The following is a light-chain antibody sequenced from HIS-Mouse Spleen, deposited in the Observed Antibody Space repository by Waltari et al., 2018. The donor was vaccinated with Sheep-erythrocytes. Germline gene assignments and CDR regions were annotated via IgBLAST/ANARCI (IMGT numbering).Light chain of an antibody. J-gene: IGLJ1*01. CDR2: SNN. CDR3: AAWDDSLNGYV. Sequence: QSVLTQPPSASGTPRQRVTIPCSGSSSNIRSNTLNWYQQLPGTAPKLLIYSNNQRPSGVPDRFSGSKSGTSASLAISGLQSEDEADYYCAAWDDSLNGYVFGTGTKVTVL. CDR1: SSNIRSNT. V-gene: IGLV1-44*01.